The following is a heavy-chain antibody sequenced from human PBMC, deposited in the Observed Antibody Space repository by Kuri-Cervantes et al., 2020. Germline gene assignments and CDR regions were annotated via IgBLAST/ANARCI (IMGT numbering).Heavy chain of an antibody. CDR1: GFTFSSYW. V-gene: IGHV3-7*03. CDR2: IKQDGSEK. D-gene: IGHD3-22*01. J-gene: IGHJ4*02. CDR3: ARDGYYDSSGPRFDY. Sequence: GGSLRLSCAASGFTFSSYWMSWVRQAPGKGLEWVANIKQDGSEKYYVDSVKGRFTISRDNAKNSLYLQMNSLRAEDTALYYCARDGYYDSSGPRFDYWGQGTLVTVSS.